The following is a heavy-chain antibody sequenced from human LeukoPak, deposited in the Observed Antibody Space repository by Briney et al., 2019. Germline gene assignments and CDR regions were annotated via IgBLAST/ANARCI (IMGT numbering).Heavy chain of an antibody. D-gene: IGHD6-19*01. J-gene: IGHJ4*02. CDR1: GYTFTSYG. V-gene: IGHV1-18*01. CDR2: ISAYKGNT. CDR3: ARGRPRIAVAGTNFDY. Sequence: ASVKVSCKASGYTFTSYGISWVRQAPGQGVEWMGWISAYKGNTNYAQRLQGRVTMTTDTSTSTAYMELRSLRSDDTAVYYCARGRPRIAVAGTNFDYWGQGTLVTVSS.